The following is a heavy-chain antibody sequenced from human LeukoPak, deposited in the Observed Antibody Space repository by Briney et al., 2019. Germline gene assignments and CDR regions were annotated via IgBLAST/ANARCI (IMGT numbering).Heavy chain of an antibody. CDR3: ARGSGGAIAVSGTHRHFDY. Sequence: PGGSLRLSCAASGFTFRGYSMDWVRQAPGKGLEWVSSISSSSSYIYYADSVKGRFTISRDNAKNSLSLQMNSLRAEDTAVYYCARGSGGAIAVSGTHRHFDYWGQGTLVTVSS. CDR1: GFTFRGYS. J-gene: IGHJ4*02. D-gene: IGHD6-19*01. V-gene: IGHV3-21*01. CDR2: ISSSSSYI.